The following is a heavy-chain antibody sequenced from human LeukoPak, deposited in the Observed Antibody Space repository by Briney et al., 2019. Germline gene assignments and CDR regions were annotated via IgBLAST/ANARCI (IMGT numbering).Heavy chain of an antibody. CDR1: GVSISSGSYH. V-gene: IGHV4-61*01. CDR2: IYYSGST. D-gene: IGHD5-18*01. Sequence: SQTLSLTCTVSGVSISSGSYHWSWIRQPPGKGLEWIGYIYYSGSTNYNPSLKSRVTISVDTSKNQFSLKLSSVTAAETAVYYCARTTEGGYTYGYFYYTYMDVRGKGTTVIISS. CDR3: ARTTEGGYTYGYFYYTYMDV. J-gene: IGHJ6*03.